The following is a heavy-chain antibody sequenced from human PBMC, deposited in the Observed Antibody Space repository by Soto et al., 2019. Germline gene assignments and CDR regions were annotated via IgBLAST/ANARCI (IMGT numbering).Heavy chain of an antibody. D-gene: IGHD3-22*01. J-gene: IGHJ4*02. CDR2: IYYSGST. CDR3: ARHNGRGKRYYDSSGYPPTPFDY. Sequence: QLQLQESGPGLVKPSETLSLTCTVSGGSISSSSYYWGWIRQPPGKGLEWIGSIYYSGSTYYNPSLKSRVTISVDTSKNQFSLKLSSGTAADTAVYYCARHNGRGKRYYDSSGYPPTPFDYWGQGTLVTVSS. CDR1: GGSISSSSYY. V-gene: IGHV4-39*01.